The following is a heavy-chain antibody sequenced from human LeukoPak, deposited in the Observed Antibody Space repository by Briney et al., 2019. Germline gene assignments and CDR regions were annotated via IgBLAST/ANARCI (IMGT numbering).Heavy chain of an antibody. J-gene: IGHJ6*02. Sequence: PSETLSLTCAVYGGSFSGYYWSWIRQPPGKGLEWIGEINHSGSTNYNPSLKSRVTISVDTSKNQFSLKLSSVTAADTAVYYCARVNEGDGYNYLYYYYYYGMDVWGQGTTVTVSS. CDR3: ARVNEGDGYNYLYYYYYYGMDV. CDR2: INHSGST. D-gene: IGHD5-24*01. V-gene: IGHV4-34*01. CDR1: GGSFSGYY.